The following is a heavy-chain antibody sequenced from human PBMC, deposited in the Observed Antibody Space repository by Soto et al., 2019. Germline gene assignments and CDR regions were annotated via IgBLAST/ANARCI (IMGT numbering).Heavy chain of an antibody. V-gene: IGHV3-15*07. CDR2: IKSKTDGGTT. CDR3: TTGLYCSSTSCYLGYFQH. CDR1: GFTFSNAW. Sequence: GGSLRLSCAASGFTFSNAWMNWVRQAPGKGLEWVGRIKSKTDGGTTDYAAPVKGRFTISRDDSKNTLYLQMNSLKTEDTAVYYCTTGLYCSSTSCYLGYFQHWGQGTLVTVSS. D-gene: IGHD2-2*01. J-gene: IGHJ1*01.